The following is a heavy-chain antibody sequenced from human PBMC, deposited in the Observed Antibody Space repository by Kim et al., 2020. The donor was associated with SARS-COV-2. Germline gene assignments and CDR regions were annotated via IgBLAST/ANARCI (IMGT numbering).Heavy chain of an antibody. CDR2: YI. Sequence: YISYADSVSGRFTISRDNAKNSLYLQMNSLRAEDAAVYYCARYLGGPDYWGQGTLVTASS. D-gene: IGHD2-15*01. J-gene: IGHJ4*02. CDR3: ARYLGGPDY. V-gene: IGHV3-21*01.